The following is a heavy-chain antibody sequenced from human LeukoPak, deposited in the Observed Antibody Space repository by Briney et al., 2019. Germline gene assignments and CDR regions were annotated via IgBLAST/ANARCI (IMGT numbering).Heavy chain of an antibody. CDR2: IYHSGST. Sequence: PSETLSLTCAVSGGSISSGGYSWSWIRQPPGKGLEWIGYIYHSGSTYYNPSLKSRVTISVDRSKNQFSLKLSSVTAADTAVYYCARGGLPRGENWFDPWGQGTLVTASS. V-gene: IGHV4-30-2*01. CDR1: GGSISSGGYS. CDR3: ARGGLPRGENWFDP. J-gene: IGHJ5*02.